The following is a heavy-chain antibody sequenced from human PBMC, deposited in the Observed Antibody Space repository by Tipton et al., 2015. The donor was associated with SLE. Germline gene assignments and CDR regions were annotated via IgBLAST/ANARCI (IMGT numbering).Heavy chain of an antibody. CDR2: IYSGGST. D-gene: IGHD6-19*01. CDR1: GGSISGYH. J-gene: IGHJ4*02. Sequence: SLRLSCTVSGGSISGYHWSWLRQPPGKGLEWVSVIYSGGSTYYADSVKGRFTISRDNSKNTLYLQMNSLRAEDKAVYYCARYFPAGLYSSGWSRGQGTLVTVSS. CDR3: ARYFPAGLYSSGWS. V-gene: IGHV3-66*01.